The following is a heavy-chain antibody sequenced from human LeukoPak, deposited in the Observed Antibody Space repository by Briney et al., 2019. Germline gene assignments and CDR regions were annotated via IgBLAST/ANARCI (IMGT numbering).Heavy chain of an antibody. V-gene: IGHV4-59*01. CDR1: GGSISGYY. Sequence: SETLSLTCTVSGGSISGYYWSWIRQPPGKGLDFIGYIYYSGSTKYNPALKSRVTISVDTSKNKFSLKLSSVTAADTAVYYCARGYSGYDYRTAYYYYIDVWGEGTTVTVSS. J-gene: IGHJ6*03. CDR3: ARGYSGYDYRTAYYYYIDV. D-gene: IGHD5-12*01. CDR2: IYYSGST.